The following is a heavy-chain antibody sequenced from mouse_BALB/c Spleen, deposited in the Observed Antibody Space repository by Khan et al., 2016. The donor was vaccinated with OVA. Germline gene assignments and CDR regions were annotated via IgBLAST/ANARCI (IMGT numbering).Heavy chain of an antibody. CDR2: INYSGST. J-gene: IGHJ4*01. Sequence: EVKLLESGPGLVKPSQSLSLTCTVTGYSITSDYAWNWIRQFPGNKLEWMGYINYSGSTSYNPSLKSRISITRDTSKNQFFLQLNYVTTEDTATYYCARWGYDVHYYAMDYWGQGTSVTVSS. CDR3: ARWGYDVHYYAMDY. V-gene: IGHV3-2*02. D-gene: IGHD2-2*01. CDR1: GYSITSDYA.